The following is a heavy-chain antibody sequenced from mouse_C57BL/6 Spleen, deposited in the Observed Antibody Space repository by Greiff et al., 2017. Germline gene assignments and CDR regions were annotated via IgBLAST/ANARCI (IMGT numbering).Heavy chain of an antibody. V-gene: IGHV1-50*01. CDR3: ARRYYYGSSYDFDY. CDR2: IDPSDSNT. Sequence: VQLQQPGAELVKPGASEKLSCKASGYTFTSYWMQWVKQRPGQGLEWIGEIDPSDSNTNYNQKFKGKATLTVDTSSSTAYMQLSSLTSEDSAVYYCARRYYYGSSYDFDYWGQGTTLTVSS. CDR1: GYTFTSYW. J-gene: IGHJ2*01. D-gene: IGHD1-1*01.